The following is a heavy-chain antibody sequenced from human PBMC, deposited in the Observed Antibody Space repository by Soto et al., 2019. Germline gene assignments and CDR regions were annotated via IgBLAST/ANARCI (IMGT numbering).Heavy chain of an antibody. V-gene: IGHV3-48*01. J-gene: IGHJ4*02. Sequence: EVQLVESGGGLVQPGGSLSLSCAASGFTFSSYSMNWVRQAPGKGLEWVSYISSSSSTIYYADSVKGRFTIPRDNAKNSLYLQMNSLRAEDTAVYYCAREGTRPGIAAAGFYYWGQGTLVTVSS. CDR2: ISSSSSTI. CDR1: GFTFSSYS. D-gene: IGHD6-13*01. CDR3: AREGTRPGIAAAGFYY.